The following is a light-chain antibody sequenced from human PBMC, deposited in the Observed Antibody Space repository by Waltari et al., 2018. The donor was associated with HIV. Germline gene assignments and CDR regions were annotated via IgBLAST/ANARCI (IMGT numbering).Light chain of an antibody. Sequence: QSVLTQPPSMSGAPGQRVTISCTGSNSNIGAGYDVHWYQQLPGTAPKLLIYETNNRPSGVPDRFSGSKSGTSASLAITGLQAEDEADYYCQSYDISLSGVFGGGTKLTVL. CDR1: NSNIGAGYD. CDR3: QSYDISLSGV. V-gene: IGLV1-40*01. J-gene: IGLJ3*02. CDR2: ETN.